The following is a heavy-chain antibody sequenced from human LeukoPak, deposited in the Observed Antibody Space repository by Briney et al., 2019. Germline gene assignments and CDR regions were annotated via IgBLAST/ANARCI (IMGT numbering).Heavy chain of an antibody. V-gene: IGHV4-59*01. CDR2: IYYSGST. D-gene: IGHD3-10*01. J-gene: IGHJ4*02. CDR1: GGSISSYY. Sequence: PSETLSLTCTVSGGSISSYYWSWLRQPPGKGLEWIGYIYYSGSTNYNPSLKSRVTISVDTSKNQFSLKLSSVTAADTAVYYCAKHYGSGSYDLDYWGQGTLVTVSS. CDR3: AKHYGSGSYDLDY.